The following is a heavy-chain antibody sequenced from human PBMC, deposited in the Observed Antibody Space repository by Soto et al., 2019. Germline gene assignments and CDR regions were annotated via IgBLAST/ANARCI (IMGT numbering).Heavy chain of an antibody. J-gene: IGHJ6*02. CDR2: IYPGDSDT. CDR1: GYTFTDYW. Sequence: GESLKISCKGSGYTFTDYWIGWVRQLPGKGLEWMGIIYPGDSDTRYSPSFQGQVTITADKSTSAAYLQWNTLKASDTAMYYCARRGKVANYYYYGSGKDPGKYYYYGMDVWGQGATVTVSS. CDR3: ARRGKVANYYYYGSGKDPGKYYYYGMDV. V-gene: IGHV5-51*01. D-gene: IGHD3-10*01.